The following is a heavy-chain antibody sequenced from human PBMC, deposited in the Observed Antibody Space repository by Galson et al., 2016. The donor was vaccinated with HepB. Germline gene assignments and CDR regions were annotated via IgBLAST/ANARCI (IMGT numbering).Heavy chain of an antibody. D-gene: IGHD1-14*01. CDR1: GLIFSNYD. Sequence: SPRLSCAASGLIFSNYDFHWFRPAPGKGLGWVAAISTAGRPHFYAASVKGLPTISRDNSRNTLYLESSSLTTEDAALYYCATDFQLGIPDYFDYWGQGTLVAVSS. V-gene: IGHV3-30-3*02. J-gene: IGHJ4*02. CDR2: ISTAGRPH. CDR3: ATDFQLGIPDYFDY.